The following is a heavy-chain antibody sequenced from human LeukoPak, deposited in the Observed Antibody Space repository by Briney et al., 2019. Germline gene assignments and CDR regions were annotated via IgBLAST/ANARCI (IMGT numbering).Heavy chain of an antibody. V-gene: IGHV4-4*07. CDR2: IYTSGST. CDR3: ARTAYYDFWSGYENFDY. CDR1: GGSISSYY. D-gene: IGHD3-3*01. Sequence: SETLSLTSTVSGGSISSYYWSWIRQPAGKGLEWIGRIYTSGSTNYNPSLKSRVTMSVDTSKNQFSLKLSSVTAADTAVYYCARTAYYDFWSGYENFDYWGQGALVTVSS. J-gene: IGHJ4*02.